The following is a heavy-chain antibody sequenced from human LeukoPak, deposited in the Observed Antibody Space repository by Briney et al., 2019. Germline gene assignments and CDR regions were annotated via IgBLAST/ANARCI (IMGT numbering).Heavy chain of an antibody. CDR3: ARRWTGENTFDI. D-gene: IGHD3/OR15-3a*01. J-gene: IGHJ3*02. CDR1: GVSINSRY. CDR2: IYSSGST. Sequence: SETLSLTCIVSGVSINSRYWGWIRQPAGRGLEWIGHIYSSGSTYYNPSLKSRVTMSVDTSTNHFYLKLTSVTAADTALYYCARRWTGENTFDIWGQGTMVTVSS. V-gene: IGHV4-4*07.